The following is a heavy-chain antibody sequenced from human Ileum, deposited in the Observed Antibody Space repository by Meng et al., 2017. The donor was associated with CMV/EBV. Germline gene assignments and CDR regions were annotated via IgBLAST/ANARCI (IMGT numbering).Heavy chain of an antibody. CDR3: ARDPSWPQLEGWFDP. V-gene: IGHV1-69*05. D-gene: IGHD6-13*01. Sequence: SVKVSCKASGGTFSSYAISWVRQAPGQGLEWMGGIIPIFGTANYAQKFQGRVTITTDESTSTAYMELSSLRSEDTAVYYCARDPSWPQLEGWFDPWGQGTLVTVSS. CDR1: GGTFSSYA. J-gene: IGHJ5*02. CDR2: IIPIFGTA.